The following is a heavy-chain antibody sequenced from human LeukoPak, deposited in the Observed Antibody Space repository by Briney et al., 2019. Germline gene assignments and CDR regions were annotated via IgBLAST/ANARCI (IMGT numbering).Heavy chain of an antibody. Sequence: GGSLRLSCAASGFTFSSYNMNWVRQAPGPGLERVSSISSSSSYIYYADSVTCRFTISRDNAKTSLYLQMNSLRAEDTAVYYCAREKRYYGSGSSDVDYWGQGTLVTVSS. CDR3: AREKRYYGSGSSDVDY. CDR2: ISSSSSYI. J-gene: IGHJ4*02. CDR1: GFTFSSYN. V-gene: IGHV3-21*01. D-gene: IGHD3-10*01.